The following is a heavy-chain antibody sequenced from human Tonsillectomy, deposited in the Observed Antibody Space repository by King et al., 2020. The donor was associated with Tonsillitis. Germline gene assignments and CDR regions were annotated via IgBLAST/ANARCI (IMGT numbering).Heavy chain of an antibody. J-gene: IGHJ6*02. CDR3: ATDVPTRSGPQYAMDV. CDR2: FDAEDEGR. V-gene: IGHV1-24*01. D-gene: IGHD3-3*01. CDR1: GYTLTELS. Sequence: QLVQSGAEVKKPGASVKVSCKVSGYTLTELSMHWVRQAPGKGLEWMGDFDAEDEGRLYAQKFQDRVTMTEDTSTDTAYMELYSLRSDDTAVYYCATDVPTRSGPQYAMDVCGHGTTVTVSS.